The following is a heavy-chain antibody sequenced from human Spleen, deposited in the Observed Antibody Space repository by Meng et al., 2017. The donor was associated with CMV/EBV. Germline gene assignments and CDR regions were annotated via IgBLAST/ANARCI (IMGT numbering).Heavy chain of an antibody. Sequence: GESLKISCAASGFTFSSYAMHWVRQAPGKGLEWVAVISYDGSNKYYADSVKGRFTISRDNSKNTLYLQMNSLRAEDTAVYYCAKTSPWFGESASEFDYWGQGTLVTVSS. J-gene: IGHJ4*02. V-gene: IGHV3-30*04. CDR2: ISYDGSNK. CDR3: AKTSPWFGESASEFDY. CDR1: GFTFSSYA. D-gene: IGHD3-10*01.